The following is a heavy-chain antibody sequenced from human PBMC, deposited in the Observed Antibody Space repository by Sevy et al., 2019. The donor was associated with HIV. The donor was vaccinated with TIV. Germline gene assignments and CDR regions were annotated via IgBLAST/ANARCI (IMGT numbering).Heavy chain of an antibody. CDR1: GFTFSANW. V-gene: IGHV3-7*01. CDR3: THVTFGRFES. J-gene: IGHJ4*02. CDR2: IKADGSDK. D-gene: IGHD3-16*01. Sequence: GSLRLSCAASGFTFSANWMNWVRQAPGKGLEWVANIKADGSDKHYVDAVEGRFTISRDNAKNLLFLQMNSLRVEDTAVYYCTHVTFGRFESWGQGTLVTVSS.